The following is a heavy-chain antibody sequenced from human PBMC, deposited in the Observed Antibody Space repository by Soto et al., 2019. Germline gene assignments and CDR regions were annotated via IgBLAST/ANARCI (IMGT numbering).Heavy chain of an antibody. J-gene: IGHJ6*03. V-gene: IGHV3-23*01. CDR1: GFTFSSYA. CDR2: ISGSGGST. D-gene: IGHD2-15*01. Sequence: EVQLLESGGGLVQPGGSLRLSCAASGFTFSSYAMSWVRQAPGKGLEWVSAISGSGGSTYYADSVKGRLTISRDNSKNTLYLQMNSLRAEDTAVYYCAKAGLVAGEVGYYYYMDVWGKGTTVTVSS. CDR3: AKAGLVAGEVGYYYYMDV.